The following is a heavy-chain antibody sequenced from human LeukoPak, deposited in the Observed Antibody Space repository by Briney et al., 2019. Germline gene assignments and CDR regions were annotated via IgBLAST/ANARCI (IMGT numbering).Heavy chain of an antibody. Sequence: SETLSLTCAVYGGSFSGYYWRWIRQPPGKGLEWIGEINHSGSTNYNPSLKSRVTISVDTSKNQFSLKLSSVTAADTAVYYCARGRIAMVRGALMYYFDYWGQGTLVTVSS. V-gene: IGHV4-34*01. CDR1: GGSFSGYY. CDR3: ARGRIAMVRGALMYYFDY. D-gene: IGHD3-10*01. J-gene: IGHJ4*02. CDR2: INHSGST.